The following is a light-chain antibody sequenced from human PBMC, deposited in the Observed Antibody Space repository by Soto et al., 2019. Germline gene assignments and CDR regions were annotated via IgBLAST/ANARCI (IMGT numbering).Light chain of an antibody. J-gene: IGLJ3*02. V-gene: IGLV4-60*02. CDR3: ETWDSNTWV. CDR2: LESTGSY. CDR1: SGHSNHI. Sequence: QLVLTQSSSASASLGSSVKLTCTLNSGHSNHIIAWHQQQPGKAPRYLMKLESTGSYKKGSGVPDRFSGSSSGADRYLTISNLQFEDEADYYCETWDSNTWVFGGGTQLTVL.